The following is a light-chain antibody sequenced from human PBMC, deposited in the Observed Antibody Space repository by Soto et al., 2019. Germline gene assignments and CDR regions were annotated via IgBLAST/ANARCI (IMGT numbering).Light chain of an antibody. V-gene: IGKV3D-15*01. J-gene: IGKJ4*01. CDR2: ASS. CDR3: QQYGDCPLT. CDR1: QSVGCN. Sequence: EIVLTQSPATLSVSPGERATLSCRASQSVGCNFAWYQQKPGQAPRLLIFASSTRATGVPARFSGSGSGTASTLISSSLQSEYFAYYYRQQYGDCPLTFGGGAKVEIE.